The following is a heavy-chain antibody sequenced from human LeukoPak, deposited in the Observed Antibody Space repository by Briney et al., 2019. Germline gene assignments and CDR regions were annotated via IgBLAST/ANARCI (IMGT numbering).Heavy chain of an antibody. CDR2: ISSSSSYI. D-gene: IGHD5-24*01. CDR1: GFTFSSYS. V-gene: IGHV3-21*01. CDR3: ARDSPRDGYNF. Sequence: GGSLRLSCAASGFTFSSYSMNWVRQAPGKGLEWVSSISSSSSYIYYADSVKGRFTISRDNAKNSLYLQMNSLRAEDTAVYYCARDSPRDGYNFWGQGTLVTVSS. J-gene: IGHJ4*02.